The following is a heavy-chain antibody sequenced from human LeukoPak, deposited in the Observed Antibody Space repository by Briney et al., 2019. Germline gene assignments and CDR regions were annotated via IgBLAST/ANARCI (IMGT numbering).Heavy chain of an antibody. CDR1: GFTFSSFA. Sequence: GGSLRLSCAASGFTFSSFAINWVRQAPGKGLEWVSYISSSSSTIYYTDSVKGRFTISRDNAKNSLYLQMNSLRAEDTAVYYCARGAYYYEDWGQGTLVTVSS. CDR2: ISSSSSTI. D-gene: IGHD3-22*01. J-gene: IGHJ4*02. CDR3: ARGAYYYED. V-gene: IGHV3-48*01.